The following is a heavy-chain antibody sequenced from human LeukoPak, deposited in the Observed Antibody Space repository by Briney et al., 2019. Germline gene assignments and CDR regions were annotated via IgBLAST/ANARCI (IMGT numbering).Heavy chain of an antibody. CDR1: GFTFSRFA. V-gene: IGHV3-23*01. CDR3: ANSPYVGDHGGPSA. D-gene: IGHD4-23*01. CDR2: ISGGGGNT. J-gene: IGHJ5*02. Sequence: GGSLRLSCAASGFTFSRFAMSWVRQAPGKGPEWVSGISGGGGNTYYADSVKGRFTISRDDSKNTLFLQMNSLRVEDTAVYYCANSPYVGDHGGPSAWGQGTLVTVSS.